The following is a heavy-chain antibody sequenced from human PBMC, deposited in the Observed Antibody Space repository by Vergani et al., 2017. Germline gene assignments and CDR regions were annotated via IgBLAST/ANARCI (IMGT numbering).Heavy chain of an antibody. V-gene: IGHV3-23*01. J-gene: IGHJ4*02. CDR3: AKENDGGGLGY. Sequence: VQLQESGPGLVKPSQTLSLTCTVSGGSISSGDYYWSWIRQAPGKGLGWVSGISFSGGTTYYADSVKGRFTISRDNSKNTLYLQMNSLRAEDTAVYYCAKENDGGGLGYWGQGTLVTVSS. CDR1: GGSISSGDYY. CDR2: ISFSGGTT. D-gene: IGHD1-1*01.